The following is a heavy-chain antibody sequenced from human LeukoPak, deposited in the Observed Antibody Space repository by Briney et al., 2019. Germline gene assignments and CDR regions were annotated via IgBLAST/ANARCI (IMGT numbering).Heavy chain of an antibody. D-gene: IGHD1-20*01. V-gene: IGHV3-7*01. CDR3: ARELKYNWNDATIGY. CDR2: IKQDGSEK. J-gene: IGHJ4*02. Sequence: GGSLRLSCAASGFTFSSYWMSWVRQAPGKGLEWVANIKQDGSEKYYVDSVKGRFTISRDNAKNSLYLQMDSLRAEDTAVYYCARELKYNWNDATIGYWGQGTLVTVSS. CDR1: GFTFSSYW.